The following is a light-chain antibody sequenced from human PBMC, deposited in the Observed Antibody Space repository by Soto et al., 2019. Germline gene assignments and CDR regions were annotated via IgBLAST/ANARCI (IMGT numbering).Light chain of an antibody. Sequence: QSALTQPPSASGSPGQSVTISCTGTSSDVGGYNYVSWYQQHPGKAPKLMIYEVSKRPSGVPDRFSGSKSGNTASLTVSGFQAEDEADYYCCSYAGSNNYVVFGGGTKVTVL. CDR3: CSYAGSNNYVV. CDR1: SSDVGGYNY. J-gene: IGLJ2*01. V-gene: IGLV2-8*01. CDR2: EVS.